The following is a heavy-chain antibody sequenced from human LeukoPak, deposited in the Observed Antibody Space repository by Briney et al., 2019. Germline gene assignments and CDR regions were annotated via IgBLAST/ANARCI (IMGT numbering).Heavy chain of an antibody. CDR1: GGSISSSSYY. CDR2: IYYSGST. D-gene: IGHD1-7*01. J-gene: IGHJ4*02. V-gene: IGHV4-39*01. CDR3: ARHGDGTSFFDY. Sequence: PSETLSLTCTVSGGSISSSSYYWGWIRQPPGKGLEWIGSIYYSGSTYYNPSLKSRVTISVDTSKNQFSLKLSSVTAADTAVYYCARHGDGTSFFDYWGQGTLVTVSS.